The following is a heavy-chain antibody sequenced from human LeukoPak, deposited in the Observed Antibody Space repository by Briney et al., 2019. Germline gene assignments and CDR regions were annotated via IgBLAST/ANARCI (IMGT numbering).Heavy chain of an antibody. CDR1: GFTFSSHW. D-gene: IGHD6-13*01. J-gene: IGHJ3*02. CDR2: INQDGYEK. Sequence: SGGSLRLSCAASGFTFSSHWMSWVRQAPGKGLECVANINQDGYEKYYVDSVKGRFTVSRDNAKNSLYLQMNSLRAEDTAVYYCARDSEYSSSFAFDIWGPGTVVTVSS. CDR3: ARDSEYSSSFAFDI. V-gene: IGHV3-7*01.